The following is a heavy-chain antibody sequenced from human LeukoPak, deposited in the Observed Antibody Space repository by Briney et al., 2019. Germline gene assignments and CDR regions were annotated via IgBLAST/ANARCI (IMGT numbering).Heavy chain of an antibody. V-gene: IGHV3-7*03. CDR3: VKNDGWFHLAQ. CDR1: GFYFRDRW. D-gene: IGHD6-19*01. Sequence: GGSLRLSCAASGFYFRDRWMDWDRQAPGKGLEWVGHIKTDGSETYYLDSLKGRISISRDNTNNALYLQMNSLRVEDTAVYYCVKNDGWFHLAQWGQGTLVTVSS. J-gene: IGHJ4*02. CDR2: IKTDGSET.